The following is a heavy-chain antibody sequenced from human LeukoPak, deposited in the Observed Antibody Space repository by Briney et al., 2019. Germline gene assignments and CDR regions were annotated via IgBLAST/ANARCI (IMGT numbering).Heavy chain of an antibody. V-gene: IGHV3-21*01. D-gene: IGHD2-2*01. CDR3: ARVCSSTSCSDY. J-gene: IGHJ4*02. CDR2: ISSTSSFI. CDR1: GFTFSSYN. Sequence: GGSLRLSCAASGFTFSSYNMNWVRQAPGKGLEWVSSISSTSSFIYYVDSVKGRFTISRDNAKNSLYLQMNSLRAEDTAVYYCARVCSSTSCSDYWGQGTLVTVSS.